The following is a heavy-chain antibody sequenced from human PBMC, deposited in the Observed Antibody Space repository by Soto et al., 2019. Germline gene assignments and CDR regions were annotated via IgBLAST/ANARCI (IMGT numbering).Heavy chain of an antibody. V-gene: IGHV3-11*05. CDR2: ISPDSSHT. CDR3: AGRGSLYY. J-gene: IGHJ4*02. Sequence: QVQLVESGGGLVKPGGSLRLSCAASGFSFSDYYMSWIRQAPGKGPEWVSYISPDSSHTNYADSVKGRFTISRDNAKNSLYQQMNSRRAEDTAVYYCAGRGSLYYWGQGTLVTVSS. CDR1: GFSFSDYY. D-gene: IGHD2-15*01.